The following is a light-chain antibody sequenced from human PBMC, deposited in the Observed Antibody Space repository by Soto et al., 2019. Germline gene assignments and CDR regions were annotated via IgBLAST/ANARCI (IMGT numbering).Light chain of an antibody. CDR2: HAS. CDR3: QQLWNYPLT. Sequence: IQMTQSPSSLSASVGDRVTITCRASQDIGSDLGWYQQKPGKAPSLLIYHASTLNSGVPSRFSGSGSGTDFTLTISSLQPEDFATYYCQQLWNYPLTFGGGTKVEI. CDR1: QDIGSD. V-gene: IGKV1-17*01. J-gene: IGKJ4*01.